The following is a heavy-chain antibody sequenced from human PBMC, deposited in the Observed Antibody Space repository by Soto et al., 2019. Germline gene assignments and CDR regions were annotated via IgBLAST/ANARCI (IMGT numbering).Heavy chain of an antibody. CDR1: GGTFSSYA. Sequence: QVQLVQSGAEVRQPASSVKVSCKTSGGTFSSYAISWVRQAPGQGLEWMGGIVPIVDTSTYAQKFQGRVTITADEPTSTGYMGLSSLRSDDTAVYYCVRVVAIPGYPDNWGQGTLVTVSS. CDR2: IVPIVDTS. D-gene: IGHD5-12*01. V-gene: IGHV1-69*12. CDR3: VRVVAIPGYPDN. J-gene: IGHJ4*02.